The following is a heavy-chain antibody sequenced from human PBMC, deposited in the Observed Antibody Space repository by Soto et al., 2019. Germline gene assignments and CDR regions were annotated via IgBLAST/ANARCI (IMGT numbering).Heavy chain of an antibody. Sequence: PSETLSLTCSVSGGSINSSSYFWGWVRQPPGKGLEWIGSIYYSGSTYYNPSLRSRVTISVDTSKNQFSLKLSSVTAADTAVFYCARYYSTGSRNWFDPWGQGTLVTVCS. V-gene: IGHV4-39*01. CDR2: IYYSGST. J-gene: IGHJ5*02. D-gene: IGHD6-19*01. CDR1: GGSINSSSYF. CDR3: ARYYSTGSRNWFDP.